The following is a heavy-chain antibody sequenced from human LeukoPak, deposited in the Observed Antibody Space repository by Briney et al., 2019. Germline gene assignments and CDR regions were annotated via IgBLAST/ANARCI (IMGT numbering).Heavy chain of an antibody. CDR2: IKQDGSEK. V-gene: IGHV3-7*03. J-gene: IGHJ4*02. CDR3: SKAYSGSSWDRFDS. CDR1: GFTFSSYW. Sequence: GGSLRLSCAASGFTFSSYWMSWVRQAPGKGLEWVANIKQDGSEKYYVDSVKGRFITSRDNAKNSLYLQMNSLRLEDTAFYFCSKAYSGSSWDRFDSWGQGALVTVSP. D-gene: IGHD5-12*01.